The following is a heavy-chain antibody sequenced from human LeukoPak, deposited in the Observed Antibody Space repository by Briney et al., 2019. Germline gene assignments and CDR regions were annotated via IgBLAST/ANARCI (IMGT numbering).Heavy chain of an antibody. D-gene: IGHD3-3*01. V-gene: IGHV3-30*18. J-gene: IGHJ6*02. CDR2: ISYDGSNK. Sequence: PGGSLRLSCAASGFTFSSYGMHWVRQAPGKGLEWVAVISYDGSNKYYADSVKGRFTISRDNSKNTLYLQMNSLRAEDTAVYYCAKLEGDWSGYYTNYYYGMDVWGQGTTVTVSS. CDR1: GFTFSSYG. CDR3: AKLEGDWSGYYTNYYYGMDV.